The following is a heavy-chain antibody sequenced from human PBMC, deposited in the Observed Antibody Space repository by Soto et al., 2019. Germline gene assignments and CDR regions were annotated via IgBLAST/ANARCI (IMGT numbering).Heavy chain of an antibody. Sequence: EVQLVESGGGLVKPGGSLRLSCAASGFTFSSYSMNWVRQAPGKGLEWVSSISSSSSYIYYADSVKGRFTISRDNAKTYRYFKLTARRAEDSAVNSCRRVPELPRFSTTFASGAQEPRVPVS. CDR1: GFTFSSYS. CDR2: ISSSSSYI. V-gene: IGHV3-21*01. D-gene: IGHD1-7*01. J-gene: IGHJ4*02. CDR3: RRVPELPRFSTTFAS.